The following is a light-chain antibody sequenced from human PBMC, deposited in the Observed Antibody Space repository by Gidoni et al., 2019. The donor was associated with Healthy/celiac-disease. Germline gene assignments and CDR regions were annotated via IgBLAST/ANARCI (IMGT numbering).Light chain of an antibody. CDR1: QSVSSN. Sequence: DIVITQSPVTLSVSPGERATLSCRASQSVSSNLAWYQQKPGKAPRLLIFGASTRATGIPARFSGSGSGTEFTLTISSLQSEDFAVYYCQQYNNWPRTFGQGTKVEIK. CDR3: QQYNNWPRT. CDR2: GAS. J-gene: IGKJ1*01. V-gene: IGKV3-15*01.